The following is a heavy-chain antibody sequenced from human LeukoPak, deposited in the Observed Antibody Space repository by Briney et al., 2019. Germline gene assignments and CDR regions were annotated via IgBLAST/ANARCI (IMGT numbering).Heavy chain of an antibody. CDR3: ARGPHKITSPLITSWRGSYFDY. Sequence: ASVKVSCKASGYTFTGYYMHWVRQAPGQGLEWMGWINPNSGGTNYAQKFQGWVTMTRDTSISTAYMELSRLRSDDTAVYYCARGPHKITSPLITSWRGSYFDYWGQGTLVTVSS. J-gene: IGHJ4*02. D-gene: IGHD3-16*01. CDR1: GYTFTGYY. V-gene: IGHV1-2*04. CDR2: INPNSGGT.